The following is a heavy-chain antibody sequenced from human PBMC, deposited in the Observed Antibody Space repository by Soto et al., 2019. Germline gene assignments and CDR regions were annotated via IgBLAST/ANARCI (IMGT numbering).Heavy chain of an antibody. D-gene: IGHD6-19*01. J-gene: IGHJ4*02. V-gene: IGHV1-3*01. Sequence: ASVKVSCKASGYTFTNYAMHWVRQAPGQRLEWMGWINGGNGDTTYSQKFQGRVTITRVTSASTAHMELTRLRSEDTAVYYCATDLPFGLWLARWGQGTQVTVSS. CDR3: ATDLPFGLWLAR. CDR1: GYTFTNYA. CDR2: INGGNGDT.